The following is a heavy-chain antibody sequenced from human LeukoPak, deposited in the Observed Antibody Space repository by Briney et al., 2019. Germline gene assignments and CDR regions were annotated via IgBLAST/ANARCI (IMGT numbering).Heavy chain of an antibody. CDR3: AKRGVERVGDYHYYYYLDV. CDR2: ISSGSNYI. J-gene: IGHJ6*03. V-gene: IGHV3-21*01. D-gene: IGHD1-1*01. Sequence: GGSLRLSCAASGFTFSSYNMNWVRQAPGKGLEWVSSISSGSNYIYYADSVKGRFTISRDNAKNSLYLQMNSLRAEDTAVYYCAKRGVERVGDYHYYYYLDVWGKGTTVTVSS. CDR1: GFTFSSYN.